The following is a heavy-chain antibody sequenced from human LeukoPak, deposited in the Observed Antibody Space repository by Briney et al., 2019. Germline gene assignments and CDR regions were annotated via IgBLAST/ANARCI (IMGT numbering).Heavy chain of an antibody. CDR2: FSYDASHK. D-gene: IGHD6-13*01. J-gene: IGHJ4*02. Sequence: PGGSLRLSCAASGFTFSNYALHWVRQAPGKGLEWVAVFSYDASHKYYADSVKGRFTISRDNSKNTLYLQMNSLRPDDTAVYYCARGDHISAEYYYFDHWGQGTLVTVSS. CDR1: GFTFSNYA. CDR3: ARGDHISAEYYYFDH. V-gene: IGHV3-30*04.